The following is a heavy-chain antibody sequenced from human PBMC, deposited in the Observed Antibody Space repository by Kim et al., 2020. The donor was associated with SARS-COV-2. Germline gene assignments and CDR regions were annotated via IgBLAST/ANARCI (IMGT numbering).Heavy chain of an antibody. D-gene: IGHD2-2*01. J-gene: IGHJ6*02. V-gene: IGHV3-9*01. Sequence: GGSLRLSCAASGFTFDDYAMHWVRQAPGKGLEWVSGISWNSGSIGYADSVKGRFTISRDNAKNSLYLQMNSLRAEDTALYYCAKDIYGYEYQLLGGPYYYGMDVWGQGTTVTVSS. CDR3: AKDIYGYEYQLLGGPYYYGMDV. CDR2: ISWNSGSI. CDR1: GFTFDDYA.